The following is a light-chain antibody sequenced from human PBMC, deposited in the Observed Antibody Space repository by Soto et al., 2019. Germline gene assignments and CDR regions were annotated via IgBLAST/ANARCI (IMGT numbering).Light chain of an antibody. J-gene: IGKJ1*01. CDR2: LGS. CDR3: VQALQSPPWT. Sequence: DIVVTQSPLTLPVTPGETASISCRSSQSLQHSNGYNYLDWYLQKPGQSPQLLIYLGSNRASGVPDRFSGSGSGTDFTLKISRVEAEDVGVYYCVQALQSPPWTFGQGTKVDIK. CDR1: QSLQHSNGYNY. V-gene: IGKV2-28*01.